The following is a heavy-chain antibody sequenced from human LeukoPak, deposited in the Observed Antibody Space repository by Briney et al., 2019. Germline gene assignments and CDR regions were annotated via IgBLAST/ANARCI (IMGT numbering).Heavy chain of an antibody. CDR2: INPNGDYT. J-gene: IGHJ5*02. V-gene: IGHV1-46*01. CDR1: GGTFTMNW. CDR3: ARDHSIDDKSWWLDP. D-gene: IGHD1-1*01. Sequence: ASVTVSCKTSGGTFTMNWMHWVRQGPGQGLEWMGVINPNGDYTMYAQKFQGRVTVTRDMSSRTDYMELGSLRSDDTAVYYCARDHSIDDKSWWLDPWGQGTLVIVSS.